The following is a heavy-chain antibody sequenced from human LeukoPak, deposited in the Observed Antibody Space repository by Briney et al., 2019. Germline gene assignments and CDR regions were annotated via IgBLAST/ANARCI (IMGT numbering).Heavy chain of an antibody. CDR3: ARAAGMTSLDY. J-gene: IGHJ4*02. CDR2: ISYDGSNK. Sequence: PGGSLRLSCAASGFTFSSYAMHWVRQAPGKGLEWVAVISYDGSNKYYADSVKGRFTISRDNSKNTLYLQMNSLRAEDTAVYYCARAAGMTSLDYWGQGTLVTVSS. D-gene: IGHD6-13*01. CDR1: GFTFSSYA. V-gene: IGHV3-30-3*01.